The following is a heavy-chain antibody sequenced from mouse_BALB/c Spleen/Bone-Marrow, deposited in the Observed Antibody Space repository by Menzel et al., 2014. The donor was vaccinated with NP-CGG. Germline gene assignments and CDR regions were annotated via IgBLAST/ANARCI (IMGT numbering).Heavy chain of an antibody. D-gene: IGHD2-3*01. CDR2: IWAGGST. V-gene: IGHV2-9*02. CDR1: GFSLTSYG. J-gene: IGHJ2*01. CDR3: AREDLGWLLPN. Sequence: QVQLQQSGPGLVAPSQRLSITCTVSGFSLTSYGVHWARQPPGKGLEWLGVIWAGGSTNYNSALMSRLSISKDNSKSQVFLKMNSLQTDDTAMYYCAREDLGWLLPNWGQGTTLTVSS.